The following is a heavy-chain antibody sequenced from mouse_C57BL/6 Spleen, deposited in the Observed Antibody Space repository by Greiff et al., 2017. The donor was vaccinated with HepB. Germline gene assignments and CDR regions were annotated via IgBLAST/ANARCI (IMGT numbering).Heavy chain of an antibody. CDR3: TYYYGSAY. J-gene: IGHJ3*01. CDR1: GFNIKDDY. Sequence: VQLQQSGAELVRPGASVKLSCTASGFNIKDDYMHWVKQRPEQGLEWIGWIDPENGDTEYASKFQGKATITADTSSNTAYLPLSSLTSEDTAVYYCTYYYGSAYWGQGTLVTVSA. V-gene: IGHV14-4*01. D-gene: IGHD1-1*01. CDR2: IDPENGDT.